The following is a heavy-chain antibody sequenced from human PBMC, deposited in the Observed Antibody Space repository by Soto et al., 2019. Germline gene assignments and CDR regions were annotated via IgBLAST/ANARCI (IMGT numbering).Heavy chain of an antibody. J-gene: IGHJ5*02. CDR3: ARSRRNYFDP. V-gene: IGHV4-59*01. CDR1: GGSISVYY. Sequence: SETLSLTCTVSGGSISVYYWNWIRQSPGKGLEWIGYISYSGTTKYNPSLKSRVTISVDTSKNQFSLKLSSVTAADTAVYYCARSRRNYFDPWGQGTLVTVSS. CDR2: ISYSGTT.